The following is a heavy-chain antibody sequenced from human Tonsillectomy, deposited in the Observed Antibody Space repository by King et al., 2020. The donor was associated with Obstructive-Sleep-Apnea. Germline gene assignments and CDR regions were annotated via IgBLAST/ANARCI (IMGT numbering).Heavy chain of an antibody. CDR3: ARGFGTAMGTN. J-gene: IGHJ4*02. CDR1: GSAFNTYT. Sequence: VQLVQSGAEVKKPGASVKVSCKASGSAFNTYTLHWVRQAPGQGLEWMGWINADNGITHYSERFQGRVTISRDTSARTTSMELSSLRREDLGTYYCARGFGTAMGTNWGQGTLVTVSS. V-gene: IGHV1-3*01. CDR2: INADNGIT. D-gene: IGHD5-18*01.